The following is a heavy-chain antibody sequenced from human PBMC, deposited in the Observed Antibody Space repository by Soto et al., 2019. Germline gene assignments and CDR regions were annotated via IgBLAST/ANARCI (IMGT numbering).Heavy chain of an antibody. J-gene: IGHJ5*02. CDR3: ARGRSIRGSGSYSSNWFDP. V-gene: IGHV1-8*01. CDR2: MNPNSGNT. Sequence: ASVKVSCKASGYTFTSYDINWVRQATGQGLEWMGWMNPNSGNTGYAQKFQGRVTMTRNTSISTAYMELSSLRSEDTAVYYCARGRSIRGSGSYSSNWFDPWGQGTPVTVSS. D-gene: IGHD3-10*01. CDR1: GYTFTSYD.